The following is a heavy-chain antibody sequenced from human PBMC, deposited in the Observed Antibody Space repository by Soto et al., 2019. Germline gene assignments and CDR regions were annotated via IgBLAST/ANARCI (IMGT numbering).Heavy chain of an antibody. CDR3: ARERLAYDFWSGYSPNDY. CDR2: IWYDGSNK. V-gene: IGHV3-33*01. J-gene: IGHJ4*02. CDR1: GFTFSSYG. D-gene: IGHD3-3*01. Sequence: QVQLVESGGGVVQPGRSLRLSCAASGFTFSSYGMHWVRQAPGTGLEWVAVIWYDGSNKYYADSVKGRFTISRDNSKNTLYLQMNSLRAEDTAVYYCARERLAYDFWSGYSPNDYWGQGTLVTVSS.